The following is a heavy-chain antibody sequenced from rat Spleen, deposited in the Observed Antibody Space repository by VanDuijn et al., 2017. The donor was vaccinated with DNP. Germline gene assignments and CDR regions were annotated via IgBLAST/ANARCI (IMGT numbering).Heavy chain of an antibody. D-gene: IGHD4-3*01. V-gene: IGHV5-22*01. CDR3: ARYYSGYNFFDY. CDR2: IRYDGGNS. J-gene: IGHJ2*01. Sequence: EVQLVESGGALVQPGKSLKLSCAASGFTFSDYYMAWVRQAPTKGLEWVAYIRYDGGNSYYRDSVKGRFTISRDNGKSTLYLQMNSLRSEDMATYYCARYYSGYNFFDYWGQGVMVTVSS. CDR1: GFTFSDYY.